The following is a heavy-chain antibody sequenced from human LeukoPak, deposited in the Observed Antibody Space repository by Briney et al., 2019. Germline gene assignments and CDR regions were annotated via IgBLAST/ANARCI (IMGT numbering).Heavy chain of an antibody. CDR3: ARLMGHYYDSSGYYSFDP. CDR1: GYTFTSYD. Sequence: ASVMVSCKASGYTFTSYDINWVRQATGQGLEWMGWMNPNSGNTGYAQKFQGRVTMTRNTSISTAYMELSSLRSEDTAVYCCARLMGHYYDSSGYYSFDPWGQGTLVTVSS. D-gene: IGHD3-22*01. CDR2: MNPNSGNT. J-gene: IGHJ5*02. V-gene: IGHV1-8*01.